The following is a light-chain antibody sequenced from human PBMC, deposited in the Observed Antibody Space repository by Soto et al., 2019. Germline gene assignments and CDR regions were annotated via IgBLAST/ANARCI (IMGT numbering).Light chain of an antibody. Sequence: DIQVTQSPSTLSASVGDRVTITCRASQSIGSWLAWYQQKPGKAPKLLIYKASSLESGVPSRFSGSGSGTEFTLSISSLQPDDFATYYCQQYNSFWTFGRGTKVEIK. CDR2: KAS. V-gene: IGKV1-5*03. J-gene: IGKJ1*01. CDR1: QSIGSW. CDR3: QQYNSFWT.